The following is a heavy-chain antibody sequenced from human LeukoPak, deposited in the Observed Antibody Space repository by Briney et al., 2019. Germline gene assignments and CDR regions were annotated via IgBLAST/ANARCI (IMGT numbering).Heavy chain of an antibody. J-gene: IGHJ4*02. CDR2: IIPIFGTA. D-gene: IGHD6-13*01. CDR3: ARGIPAAGTGFDY. CDR1: GGTFSSYA. V-gene: IGHV1-69*06. Sequence: GASVKVSCKASGGTFSSYAISWVRQAPGQGLEWMGRIIPIFGTANYAQKFQGRVTITADKSTSTAYMELSSLRSEDTAVYYCARGIPAAGTGFDYWGQGTLVTVPS.